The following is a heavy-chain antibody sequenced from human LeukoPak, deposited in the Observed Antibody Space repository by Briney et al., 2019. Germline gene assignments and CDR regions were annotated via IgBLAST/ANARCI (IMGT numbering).Heavy chain of an antibody. D-gene: IGHD3-10*01. CDR1: GFTFSSYW. CDR2: IKQDGSEK. Sequence: GGSLRLSCAASGFTFSSYWMSWVRQAPWKGLEWVANIKQDGSEKYYVDSVKGRFTISRDNAKNSLYLQMNSLRAEDTAVYYCARDDDALLWFGETINPNYYYYGMDVWGQGTTVTVSS. V-gene: IGHV3-7*01. J-gene: IGHJ6*02. CDR3: ARDDDALLWFGETINPNYYYYGMDV.